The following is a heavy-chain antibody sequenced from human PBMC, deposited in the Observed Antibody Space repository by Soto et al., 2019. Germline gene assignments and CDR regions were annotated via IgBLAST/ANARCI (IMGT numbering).Heavy chain of an antibody. Sequence: QVQLQQWGAGLLKPSETLSLTCAVYGGSFSGYYWSWIRQPPGKGLEWIGEINHSGSTNYNPSLKSRVTISVDTSKNQFSLKLSSVTAADTAVYYCARDSTLVYCSGGSCYFCDYWGQGTLVTVSS. D-gene: IGHD2-15*01. V-gene: IGHV4-34*01. CDR3: ARDSTLVYCSGGSCYFCDY. CDR1: GGSFSGYY. J-gene: IGHJ4*02. CDR2: INHSGST.